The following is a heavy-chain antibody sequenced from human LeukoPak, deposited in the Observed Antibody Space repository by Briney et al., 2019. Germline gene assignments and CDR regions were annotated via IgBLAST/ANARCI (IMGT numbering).Heavy chain of an antibody. V-gene: IGHV5-51*01. Sequence: GESLKISCQVSGYIFTHYWIGWVRQMPGKGLESMGIIYPADSDTTYSPSFQGQVTISADKSISTVYVQWSSLKASDTAMYYCARQSRDGSKTRGYYFDYWGQGTLVTVSS. J-gene: IGHJ4*02. D-gene: IGHD3-10*01. CDR1: GYIFTHYW. CDR3: ARQSRDGSKTRGYYFDY. CDR2: IYPADSDT.